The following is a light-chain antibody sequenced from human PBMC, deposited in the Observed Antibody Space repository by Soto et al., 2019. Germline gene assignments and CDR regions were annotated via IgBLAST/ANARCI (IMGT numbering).Light chain of an antibody. CDR2: DAS. Sequence: EIVLTQSPGTLSLSPGERVTLSCRTSQDVSSKLAWYQQKPGQPPSLLIYDASTRATGTPARFSGSGSGTEFTLAVSSLQSEDYALYFCQQYIRWPLTFGGGTKVDI. CDR3: QQYIRWPLT. J-gene: IGKJ4*01. CDR1: QDVSSK. V-gene: IGKV3D-15*01.